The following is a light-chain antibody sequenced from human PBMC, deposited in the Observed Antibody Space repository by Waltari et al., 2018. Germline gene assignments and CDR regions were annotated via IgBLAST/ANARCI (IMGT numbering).Light chain of an antibody. Sequence: EIVMTQSPATLSVSPGEEATLSCRASQSDDSNLAWYQQKPGQAPTLIIFGASGRATGVPARFSGSGSGTEYTLTIGSLQSEDSAVYYCQQYSSWPLWTFGQGTKVEIK. CDR2: GAS. V-gene: IGKV3-15*01. CDR1: QSDDSN. J-gene: IGKJ1*01. CDR3: QQYSSWPLWT.